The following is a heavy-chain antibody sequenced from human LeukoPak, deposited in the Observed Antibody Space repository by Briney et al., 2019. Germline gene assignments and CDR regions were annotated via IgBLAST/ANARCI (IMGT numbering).Heavy chain of an antibody. CDR2: IYYSGST. CDR1: GGSISSSSYY. D-gene: IGHD3-3*01. CDR3: ARDEERLRTFDY. Sequence: PSETLSLTCTVSGGSISSSSYYWGWIRQPPGKGLEWIGSIYYSGSTYYNPSLKSRVTISVDTSKNQFSLKLSSVTAADTAVYYCARDEERLRTFDYWGQGTLVTVSS. J-gene: IGHJ4*02. V-gene: IGHV4-39*07.